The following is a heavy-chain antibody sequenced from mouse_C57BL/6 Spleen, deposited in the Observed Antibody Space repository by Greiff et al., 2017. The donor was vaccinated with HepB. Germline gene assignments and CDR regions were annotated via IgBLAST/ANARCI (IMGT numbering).Heavy chain of an antibody. CDR3: ARGEGSGWYFDV. Sequence: QVQLQQPGAELVKPGASVKMSCKASGYTFTSYWITWVKQRPGQGLEWIGDIYPGSGSTNYNEKFKSKATLTVDTSSSTAYMKLSSLTSEDSAVYYCARGEGSGWYFDVWGTGTTVTVSS. D-gene: IGHD1-1*01. CDR1: GYTFTSYW. J-gene: IGHJ1*03. CDR2: IYPGSGST. V-gene: IGHV1-55*01.